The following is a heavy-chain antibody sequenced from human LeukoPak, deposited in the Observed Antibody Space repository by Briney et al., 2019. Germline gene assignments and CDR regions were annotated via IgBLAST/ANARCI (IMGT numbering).Heavy chain of an antibody. J-gene: IGHJ4*02. D-gene: IGHD3-10*01. CDR2: IRSSSSYI. V-gene: IGHV3-21*01. Sequence: GGSLRLSCAASGFTFSSYSMNWVRQAPGKGLEWVSSIRSSSSYIYYADSVKGRLTISRDNAKNSLYLQMNSLRAEDTAVYYCARSIWFGELLGGFFDYWGQGTLVTVSS. CDR3: ARSIWFGELLGGFFDY. CDR1: GFTFSSYS.